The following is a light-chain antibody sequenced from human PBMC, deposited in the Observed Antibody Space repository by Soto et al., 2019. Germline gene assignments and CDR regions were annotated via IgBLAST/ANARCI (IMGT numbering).Light chain of an antibody. CDR2: DAP. CDR3: HQYNTFLTWT. J-gene: IGKJ1*01. CDR1: QSVSMW. Sequence: QMTQSPSTLSASVGDRVAITCRASQSVSMWLAWYQQKAGKAPRLLIYDAPNLESGVPSRFSGSGSGTEFTLTISNLQPEDSAIYYCHQYNTFLTWTFGQGTRVEIK. V-gene: IGKV1-5*01.